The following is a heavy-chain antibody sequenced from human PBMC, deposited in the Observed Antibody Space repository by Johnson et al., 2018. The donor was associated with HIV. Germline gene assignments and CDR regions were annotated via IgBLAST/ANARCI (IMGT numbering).Heavy chain of an antibody. V-gene: IGHV3-30*02. CDR2: IRYDGSNK. CDR3: AKDKGVWGFDAFDI. J-gene: IGHJ3*02. CDR1: GFTFSAYA. Sequence: QVQLMESGGGVVQPGRSLRLSCAASGFTFSAYAMHWVRQAPGKGLEWVAFIRYDGSNKYYTDSVKGQFTISRDTSKNTLYLQMNSLRAEDTAVYYCAKDKGVWGFDAFDIWGQGTRSPSLQ. D-gene: IGHD3-16*01.